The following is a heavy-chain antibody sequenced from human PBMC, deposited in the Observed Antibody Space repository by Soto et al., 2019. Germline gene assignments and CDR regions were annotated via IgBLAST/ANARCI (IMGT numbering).Heavy chain of an antibody. Sequence: PSETLSLTCTVSGDSVSTSSYYWGWIRQSPGKGLEWIGSIYYSGITQFYPSLKSRVTLSVDTSNNQFSLNLNSVTAADAAVYYCAGLTLIGGWVRGMDVWGQGTTVTVSS. V-gene: IGHV4-39*01. D-gene: IGHD3-16*01. CDR1: GDSVSTSSYY. CDR2: IYYSGIT. J-gene: IGHJ6*02. CDR3: AGLTLIGGWVRGMDV.